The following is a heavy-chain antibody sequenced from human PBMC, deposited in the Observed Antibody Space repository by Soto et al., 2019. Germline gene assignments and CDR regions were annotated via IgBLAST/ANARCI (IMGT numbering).Heavy chain of an antibody. J-gene: IGHJ6*02. V-gene: IGHV4-31*03. CDR2: IYYSGST. CDR3: ASLNKLARTRYSSSPRHGMDV. Sequence: SETLSLTCTVSGGSISSGGYYWSWIRQHPGKGLEWIGYIYYSGSTYYNPSLKSRVTISVDTSKNQFSLKLSSVTAADTAVYYCASLNKLARTRYSSSPRHGMDVWGQGNTVTVSS. D-gene: IGHD6-6*01. CDR1: GGSISSGGYY.